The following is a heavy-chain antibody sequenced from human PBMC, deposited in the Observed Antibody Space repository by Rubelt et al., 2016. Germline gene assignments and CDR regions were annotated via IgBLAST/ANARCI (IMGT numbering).Heavy chain of an antibody. CDR2: IIPATGLP. CDR1: GGSVSSSA. Sequence: QVHLVQSGAEMREPGSSVKVSCKASGGSVSSSAVSWVRQATGQGLEWVGRIIPATGLPSYAQKFQGRRTITADKSTNTAFMGLSSLRSDETATYFCRHKVGAKDSGIDLWGQGTSVTVSS. V-gene: IGHV1-69*02. CDR3: RHKVGAKDSGIDL. D-gene: IGHD1-26*01. J-gene: IGHJ6*02.